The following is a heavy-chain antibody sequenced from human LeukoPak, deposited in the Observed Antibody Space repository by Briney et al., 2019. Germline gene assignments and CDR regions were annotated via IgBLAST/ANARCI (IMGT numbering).Heavy chain of an antibody. Sequence: SQTLSLTCAISGDSVSSNSAAWNWIRQSPSRGLEWLGRTYYRSKWYNDYAVSVKSRITINPDTSKNQFSLQLNSVTPEDTAVYYCARARKEWLSTSPSRWRMPFDIWGQGTMVTVSS. V-gene: IGHV6-1*01. CDR1: GDSVSSNSAA. CDR3: ARARKEWLSTSPSRWRMPFDI. J-gene: IGHJ3*02. CDR2: TYYRSKWYN. D-gene: IGHD6-19*01.